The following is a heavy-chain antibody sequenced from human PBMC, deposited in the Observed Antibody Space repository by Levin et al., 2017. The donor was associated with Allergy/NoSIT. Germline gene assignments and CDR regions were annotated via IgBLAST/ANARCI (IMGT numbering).Heavy chain of an antibody. Sequence: GESLKISCAASGFTFSNYALTWVRQAPGKGLEWVSTVSAGVLITYYANSVKGRFTISRDNSKNTLFLQMNSLSADDTAVYYCAKESYTSSRVDYWGQGTLVTVSS. CDR2: VSAGVLIT. CDR1: GFTFSNYA. V-gene: IGHV3-23*01. CDR3: AKESYTSSRVDY. D-gene: IGHD6-13*01. J-gene: IGHJ4*02.